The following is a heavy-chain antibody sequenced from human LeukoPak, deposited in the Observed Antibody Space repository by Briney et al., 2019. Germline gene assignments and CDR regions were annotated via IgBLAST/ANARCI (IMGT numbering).Heavy chain of an antibody. D-gene: IGHD1-1*01. CDR3: AKLGLYNWNGRGYIDV. Sequence: PGGSLRLSCAASGLTFSSYAMHWVRQAPGKGLEWVAVISYDGSNKYYADSVKGRFTISRDNSKNTLYLQMNSLRAEDTAVYYCAKLGLYNWNGRGYIDVWGKGTTVTVSS. V-gene: IGHV3-30*07. J-gene: IGHJ6*03. CDR1: GLTFSSYA. CDR2: ISYDGSNK.